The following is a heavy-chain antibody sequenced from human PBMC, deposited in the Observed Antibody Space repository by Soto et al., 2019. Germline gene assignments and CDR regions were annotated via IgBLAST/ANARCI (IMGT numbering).Heavy chain of an antibody. CDR3: ARSVAARHFFDY. J-gene: IGHJ4*02. V-gene: IGHV3-30*03. CDR1: GFTFSSYG. CDR2: ISYDGSNK. Sequence: PGGSLRLSCAASGFTFSSYGMHWVRQAPGKGLEWVAVISYDGSNKYYADSVKGRFTISRDNSKNTLYLQMNSLRAEDTAVYYCARSVAARHFFDYWGQGTLVTVSS. D-gene: IGHD6-6*01.